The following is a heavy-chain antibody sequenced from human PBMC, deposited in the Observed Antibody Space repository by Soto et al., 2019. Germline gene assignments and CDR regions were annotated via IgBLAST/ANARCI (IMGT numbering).Heavy chain of an antibody. CDR3: AKGYDSSGYYHFDY. V-gene: IGHV3-30*18. D-gene: IGHD3-22*01. CDR2: ISYDGSNK. Sequence: QVQLVESGGGVVQPGRSLRLSCAASGFTFSSYGMHWVRQAPGKGLEGVAVISYDGSNKYYADSVKGRFTISRDNSKNTLYLQMNSLRAEDTAVYYCAKGYDSSGYYHFDYWGQGTLVTVSS. CDR1: GFTFSSYG. J-gene: IGHJ4*02.